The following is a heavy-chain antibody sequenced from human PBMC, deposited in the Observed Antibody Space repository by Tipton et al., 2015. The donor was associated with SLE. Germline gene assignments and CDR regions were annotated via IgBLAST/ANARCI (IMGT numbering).Heavy chain of an antibody. Sequence: TLSLTCAVYGGSFSVHYWSWSWIRQPPGKGLEWIGYIYYSGSTNYNPSLKGRVTMSKDTSKNEFSLSLRSVTAADTAVYYCASRSRGDPWADFDNWGQGTLVTVSS. J-gene: IGHJ4*02. CDR1: GGSFSVHY. CDR3: ASRSRGDPWADFDN. V-gene: IGHV4-34*11. D-gene: IGHD3-16*02. CDR2: IYYSGST.